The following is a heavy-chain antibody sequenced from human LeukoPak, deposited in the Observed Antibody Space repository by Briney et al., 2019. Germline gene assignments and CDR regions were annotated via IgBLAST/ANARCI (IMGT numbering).Heavy chain of an antibody. J-gene: IGHJ4*02. CDR2: ISYDGSNK. CDR3: AEDQYSSHDY. V-gene: IGHV3-30*18. D-gene: IGHD6-6*01. Sequence: PGGSLRLSCAASGFTFSSYSMNWVRQAPGKGLEWVAVISYDGSNKYYADSVKGRFTISRDNSKNTLYLQMNSLRAEDTAVYYCAEDQYSSHDYWGQGTLVTVSS. CDR1: GFTFSSYS.